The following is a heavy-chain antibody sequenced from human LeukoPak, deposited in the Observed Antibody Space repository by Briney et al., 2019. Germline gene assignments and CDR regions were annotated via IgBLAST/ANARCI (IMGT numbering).Heavy chain of an antibody. J-gene: IGHJ4*02. D-gene: IGHD3-10*01. CDR1: GFTFSRYA. V-gene: IGHV3-30*04. CDR2: ISSDGSDK. Sequence: GRSLRLSCATSGFTFSRYAMYWVRQAPGKGLEWVAVISSDGSDKNYADSMRGRFSISRDNSKNKLYLQVSGLRSDDTAVYYCARDLFDYASGRLGYWGQGTLVTVSS. CDR3: ARDLFDYASGRLGY.